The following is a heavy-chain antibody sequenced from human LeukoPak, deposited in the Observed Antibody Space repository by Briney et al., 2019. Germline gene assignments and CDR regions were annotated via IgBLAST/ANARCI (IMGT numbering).Heavy chain of an antibody. J-gene: IGHJ3*02. Sequence: PGRSLRLSCAASGFTFDDYATHWVRQAPGKGLEWVSGISWNSGSIGYADSVKGRFTISRDNAKNSLYLQMNSLRAEDTALYYCIRAVAGYDAFDIWGQGTMVTVSS. CDR1: GFTFDDYA. CDR2: ISWNSGSI. D-gene: IGHD6-19*01. CDR3: IRAVAGYDAFDI. V-gene: IGHV3-9*01.